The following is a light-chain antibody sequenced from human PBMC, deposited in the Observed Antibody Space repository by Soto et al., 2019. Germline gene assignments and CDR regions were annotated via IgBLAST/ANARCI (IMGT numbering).Light chain of an antibody. CDR3: QQYNNWPPIT. J-gene: IGKJ5*01. V-gene: IGKV3-15*01. CDR1: QSVTSN. CDR2: GAS. Sequence: LVRTKSPDTLSVSPGDRATLACRASQSVTSNLAWYQQKPGQAPRLLIYGASTRATGIPARFSGSGSGTEFTLTISSLQSEDFAVYFCQQYNNWPPITFGQGTRLEIK.